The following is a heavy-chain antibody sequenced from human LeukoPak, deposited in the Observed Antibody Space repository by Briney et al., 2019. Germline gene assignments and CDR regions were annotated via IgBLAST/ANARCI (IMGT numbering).Heavy chain of an antibody. V-gene: IGHV3-21*01. CDR2: ISSSSSYI. Sequence: GRSLRLSCAASGFTFSSYTMNWVRQAPGKGLEWVSSISSSSSYIYYADSVKGRFTISRDNAKNSLYLQMNSLRAEDTAVYYCARAPSPLAVAGTDYWGQGILVTVSS. J-gene: IGHJ4*02. D-gene: IGHD6-19*01. CDR1: GFTFSSYT. CDR3: ARAPSPLAVAGTDY.